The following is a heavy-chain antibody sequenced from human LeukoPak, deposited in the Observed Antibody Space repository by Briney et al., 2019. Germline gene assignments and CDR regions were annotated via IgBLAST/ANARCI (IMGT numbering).Heavy chain of an antibody. CDR1: GFTFSSYS. V-gene: IGHV3-21*01. J-gene: IGHJ5*02. Sequence: GGSLRLSCAASGFTFSSYSMNWVRQAPGKGLEWVSSIGSSSSYIYYADSVKGRFTISRDNAKNSLYLQMNSLRAEDTAVYYCARAFSDYSKTVWWFDPWGQGTLVTVSS. CDR2: IGSSSSYI. D-gene: IGHD4-11*01. CDR3: ARAFSDYSKTVWWFDP.